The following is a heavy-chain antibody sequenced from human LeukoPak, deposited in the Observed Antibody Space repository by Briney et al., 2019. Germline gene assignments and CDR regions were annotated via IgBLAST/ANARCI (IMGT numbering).Heavy chain of an antibody. V-gene: IGHV3-21*01. CDR1: GFPFSSYR. D-gene: IGHD2-15*01. Sequence: GGSLRLPCAASGFPFSSYRMTWFGQAPGKGLEWVSSISSSSSSYIYYADSVKGRFTISRDNAENSLYLQMNSLRAEDTAVYYCARDFLEDTQWGQGTLVTVSS. CDR2: ISSSSSSYI. J-gene: IGHJ4*02. CDR3: ARDFLEDTQ.